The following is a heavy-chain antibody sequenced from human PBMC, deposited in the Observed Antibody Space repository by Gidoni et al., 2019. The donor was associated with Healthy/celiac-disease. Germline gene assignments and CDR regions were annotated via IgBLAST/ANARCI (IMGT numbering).Heavy chain of an antibody. J-gene: IGHJ6*03. CDR3: ATLHCSSTSCYFWGSGDYYYYMDV. V-gene: IGHV3-48*02. D-gene: IGHD2-2*01. CDR2: ISSSSSTI. CDR1: GFTFSSHS. Sequence: EVQLVESGGGLVQPGGSLRLSCAASGFTFSSHSMKWVRKAPGKGLEWVSYISSSSSTIYYADSVKGRFTISRDNAKNSLYLQMNSLRDEDTAVYYCATLHCSSTSCYFWGSGDYYYYMDVWGKGTTVTVSS.